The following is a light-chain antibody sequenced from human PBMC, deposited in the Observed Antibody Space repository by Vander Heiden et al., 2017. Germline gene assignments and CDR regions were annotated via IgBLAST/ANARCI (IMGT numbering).Light chain of an antibody. Sequence: QSVLTQPPSASRTPGQRVTISCSGSSSNIGSNYVYWHQQLPGTAPKLLSYRDNQRPSGVPDRFSGSKSGTSASLAISGLRSEDEAAYYCAAWDDSLSGWVFGGGTKLTVL. CDR2: RDN. CDR1: SSNIGSNY. J-gene: IGLJ3*02. V-gene: IGLV1-47*01. CDR3: AAWDDSLSGWV.